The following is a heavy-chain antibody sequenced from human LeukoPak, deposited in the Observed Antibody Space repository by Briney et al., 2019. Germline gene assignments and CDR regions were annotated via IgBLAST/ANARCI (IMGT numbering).Heavy chain of an antibody. CDR3: AKLGGGSPFDY. CDR1: GFSFDDYA. V-gene: IGHV3-9*01. J-gene: IGHJ4*02. D-gene: IGHD1-26*01. Sequence: GGSLRLSCAASGFSFDDYAMHWVRQAPGKGLEWVSGISWNSGSIGYADSVKGRLTISRDNAKNSLYLQMNSLRAEDTAVYYCAKLGGGSPFDYWGQGTLVTVSS. CDR2: ISWNSGSI.